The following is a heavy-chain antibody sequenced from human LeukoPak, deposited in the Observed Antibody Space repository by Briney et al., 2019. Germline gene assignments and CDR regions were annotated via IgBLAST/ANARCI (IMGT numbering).Heavy chain of an antibody. D-gene: IGHD6-13*01. J-gene: IGHJ6*02. Sequence: GGSLLLSCAASGFTFSSYSMNWVRPAPGKGLEWVSSISSSSSYIYYADSVKGRFTISRDNAKNSLYLQMNSLRAEDTAVYYCARGSHSSSWNYYYYGMDVWGQGTTVTVSS. CDR2: ISSSSSYI. V-gene: IGHV3-21*01. CDR1: GFTFSSYS. CDR3: ARGSHSSSWNYYYYGMDV.